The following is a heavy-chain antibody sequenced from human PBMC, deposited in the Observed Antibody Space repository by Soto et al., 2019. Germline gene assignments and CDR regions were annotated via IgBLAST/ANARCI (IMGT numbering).Heavy chain of an antibody. CDR2: IIPMLGIA. CDR1: GGTFSRYS. J-gene: IGHJ4*02. Sequence: QVQLVQSGAEVKKPGSSVKVSCKGYGGTFSRYSISWVRQAPGQGLEWMGRIIPMLGIAKYAQKFQGRVTITADRSTSTAYMEVSSLRSEDTAVLYCARDRDGFDSNGYYLDYWGQGTLLTVTS. V-gene: IGHV1-69*08. CDR3: ARDRDGFDSNGYYLDY. D-gene: IGHD3-22*01.